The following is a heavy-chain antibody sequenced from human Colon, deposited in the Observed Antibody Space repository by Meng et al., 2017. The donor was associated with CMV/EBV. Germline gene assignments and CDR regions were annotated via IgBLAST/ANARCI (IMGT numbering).Heavy chain of an antibody. CDR2: IYYSGST. J-gene: IGHJ6*02. CDR1: GGSISSYY. CDR3: ARAAGYCSSTSCYQSGMDV. V-gene: IGHV4-59*01. D-gene: IGHD2-2*01. Sequence: GSLRLSCTVSGGSISSYYWSWIRQPPGKGLEWIGYIYYSGSTNYNPSLKSRVIISVDTSKNQFSLKLSSVTAADTAVYYCARAAGYCSSTSCYQSGMDVWGQGTTVTVSS.